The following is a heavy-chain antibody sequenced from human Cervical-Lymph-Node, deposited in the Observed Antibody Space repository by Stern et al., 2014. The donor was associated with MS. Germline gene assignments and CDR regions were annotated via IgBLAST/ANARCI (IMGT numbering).Heavy chain of an antibody. CDR1: GYTLTEFS. CDR2: FDSEDDET. CDR3: TLYSGNYPYGFDV. V-gene: IGHV1-24*01. J-gene: IGHJ3*01. Sequence: QVQLVESGAEVKKPGASVKVSCKVSGYTLTEFSLHWVRQAPVKGLEWMGGFDSEDDETVAHNFQGRVTMTEDTSTDTAYMELSGLSSEDTAVYYCTLYSGNYPYGFDVWGQGTMVTVSS. D-gene: IGHD1-26*01.